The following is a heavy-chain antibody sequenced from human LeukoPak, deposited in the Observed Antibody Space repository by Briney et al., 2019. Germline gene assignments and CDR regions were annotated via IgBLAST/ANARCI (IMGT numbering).Heavy chain of an antibody. D-gene: IGHD6-6*01. J-gene: IGHJ6*02. CDR1: GGSFSGYY. V-gene: IGHV4-34*01. CDR2: INHSGST. CDR3: ASPGAPVRRIAARPNYYYGMDV. Sequence: SETLSLTCAVYGGSFSGYYWSWIRQPPGKGLEWIGEINHSGSTNYNPSLKSRVTISVDTSKNQFSLKLSSVTAADTAVYYCASPGAPVRRIAARPNYYYGMDVWGQGTTVTVS.